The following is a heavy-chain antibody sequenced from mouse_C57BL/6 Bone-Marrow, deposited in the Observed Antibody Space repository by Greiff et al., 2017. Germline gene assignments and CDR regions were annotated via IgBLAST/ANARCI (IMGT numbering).Heavy chain of an antibody. J-gene: IGHJ1*03. CDR1: GFTFTDYY. CDR3: ARYYYGSSPHWDFDV. Sequence: EVQGVESGGGLVQPGGSLSLSCAASGFTFTDYYMSWVRQPPGKALEWLGFIRNKANGYTTEYSASVKGRFTISRDNSQSILYLQMNALRAEDSATYYCARYYYGSSPHWDFDVWGTGTTVTVSS. V-gene: IGHV7-3*01. CDR2: IRNKANGYTT. D-gene: IGHD1-1*01.